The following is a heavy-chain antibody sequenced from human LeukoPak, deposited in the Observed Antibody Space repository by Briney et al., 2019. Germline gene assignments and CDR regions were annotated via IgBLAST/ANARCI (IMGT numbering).Heavy chain of an antibody. J-gene: IGHJ4*02. CDR2: IIPIFGTA. CDR3: AEISGGSWAGDY. D-gene: IGHD2-15*01. Sequence: GASVKVSCKASGGTFSSYAISWVRQAPGQGLEWMGGIIPIFGTANYAQKFQGRVTITADESTSTAYMGLRSLRSEDTAVYYCAEISGGSWAGDYWGQGTLVTVSS. V-gene: IGHV1-69*13. CDR1: GGTFSSYA.